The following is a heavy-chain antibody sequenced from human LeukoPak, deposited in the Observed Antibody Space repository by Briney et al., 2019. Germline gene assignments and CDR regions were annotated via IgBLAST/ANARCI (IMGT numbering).Heavy chain of an antibody. CDR1: GFTFSSYA. CDR3: AKARVPYYYDSSGYYFDY. Sequence: GGSLRLSCAASGFTFSSYAMSWVRQAPGKGLEWVSAISGSGGSTYYADSVKGRFTISRDNSKNTLYLQMNSLRAEDTAVYYCAKARVPYYYDSSGYYFDYWGQGTLVTVSS. V-gene: IGHV3-23*01. D-gene: IGHD3-22*01. CDR2: ISGSGGST. J-gene: IGHJ4*02.